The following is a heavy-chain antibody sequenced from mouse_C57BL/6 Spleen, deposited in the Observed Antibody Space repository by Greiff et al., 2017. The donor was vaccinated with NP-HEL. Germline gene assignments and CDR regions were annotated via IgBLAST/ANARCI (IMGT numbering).Heavy chain of an antibody. CDR3: ARYRNYFDY. D-gene: IGHD2-14*01. J-gene: IGHJ2*01. Sequence: VQLQQSGGDLVKPGGSLKLSCAASGFTFSSYGMSWVRQTPDKRLEWVATISSGGSYTYYPDSVKGRFTISRDNAKNTLYLQMSSLKSEDTAMYYCARYRNYFDYWGQGTTLTVSS. CDR1: GFTFSSYG. CDR2: ISSGGSYT. V-gene: IGHV5-6*01.